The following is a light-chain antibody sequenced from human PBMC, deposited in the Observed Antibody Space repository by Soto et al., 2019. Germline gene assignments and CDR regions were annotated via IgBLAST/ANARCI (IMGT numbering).Light chain of an antibody. CDR1: SSDVGNYNL. Sequence: QSALTQPASVSGSPGQSITISCTGTSSDVGNYNLVSWYQQHPGKAPKVMIYAGSNRPSGVSHRFSGFKSGNTVSLTISGLKAEDEADSHCCSYAGSNTYVFGTGTKVTVL. CDR3: CSYAGSNTYV. CDR2: AGS. V-gene: IGLV2-23*01. J-gene: IGLJ1*01.